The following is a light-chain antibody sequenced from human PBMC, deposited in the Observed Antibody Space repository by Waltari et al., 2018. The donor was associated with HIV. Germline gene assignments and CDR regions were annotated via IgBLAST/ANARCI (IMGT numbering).Light chain of an antibody. CDR3: QQYYSSPWN. CDR2: WAS. V-gene: IGKV4-1*01. Sequence: DIVMTQSPDSLAVSLGERATINCKSSQSVLYSSNNRNHLAWYQQKPGQPPRLLIYWASTRESGVPDRFSGSGSGTDFTLTIRSLQAEDVAVYYCQQYYSSPWNFGPGTKVDIK. J-gene: IGKJ3*01. CDR1: QSVLYSSNNRNH.